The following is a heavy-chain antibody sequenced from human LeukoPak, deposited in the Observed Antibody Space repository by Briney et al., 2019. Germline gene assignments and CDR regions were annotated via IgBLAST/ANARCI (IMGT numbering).Heavy chain of an antibody. Sequence: PGGSLRLSCAASGFTFGSYWMSWVRQAPGKGLEWVANIKQDGSEKYYVDSVKGRFTISRDNAKNSLYLQMNSLRAEDTAVYYCARYGSYSGAMIVVRFGFDIWGQGTMVTVSS. CDR2: IKQDGSEK. J-gene: IGHJ3*02. CDR1: GFTFGSYW. V-gene: IGHV3-7*01. D-gene: IGHD3-22*01. CDR3: ARYGSYSGAMIVVRFGFDI.